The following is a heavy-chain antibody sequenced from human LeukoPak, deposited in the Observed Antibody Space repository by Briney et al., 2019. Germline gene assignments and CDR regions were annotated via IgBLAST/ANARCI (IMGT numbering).Heavy chain of an antibody. V-gene: IGHV3-48*01. D-gene: IGHD2-15*01. CDR3: ARVKRDCSGGTCYSYDY. J-gene: IGHJ4*02. CDR2: ISSGSGTI. CDR1: GFTFSSYG. Sequence: GGSLRLSCAASGFTFSSYGMNWVRQAPGKGLEWLSYISSGSGTIYYADSLKGRFTISRDNAKNSLYLQMNSLRAEDTAVYYCARVKRDCSGGTCYSYDYWGQGTLVTVSS.